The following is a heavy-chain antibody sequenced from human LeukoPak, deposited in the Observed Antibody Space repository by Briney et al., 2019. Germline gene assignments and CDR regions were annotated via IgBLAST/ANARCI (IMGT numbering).Heavy chain of an antibody. CDR1: GFTLSSYA. D-gene: IGHD2-2*01. V-gene: IGHV3-30-3*01. Sequence: GRSLSLSRALFGFTLSSYAIHWGRQAPGKRVEWGVVISYDVSNKYYADSVKGRFTISRDKSKNTLYLQMNSLRAEDTAVYYCARVGNIVVAPAAPMDVWGKGTTVTVSS. CDR3: ARVGNIVVAPAAPMDV. J-gene: IGHJ6*03. CDR2: ISYDVSNK.